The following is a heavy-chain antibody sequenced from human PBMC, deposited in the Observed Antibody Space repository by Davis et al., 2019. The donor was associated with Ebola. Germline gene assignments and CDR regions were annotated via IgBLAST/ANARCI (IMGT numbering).Heavy chain of an antibody. CDR1: GGTFSSYA. V-gene: IGHV1-69*04. D-gene: IGHD2-21*02. CDR3: ARDPGYCGGDCYNPYYYYYGMDV. J-gene: IGHJ6*02. Sequence: SVKVSCKASGGTFSSYAISWVRQAPGQGLEWMGRIIPILGIANYAQKFQGRVTITADKSTSTAYMELSSLRSEDTAVYYCARDPGYCGGDCYNPYYYYYGMDVWGQGTTVTVSS. CDR2: IIPILGIA.